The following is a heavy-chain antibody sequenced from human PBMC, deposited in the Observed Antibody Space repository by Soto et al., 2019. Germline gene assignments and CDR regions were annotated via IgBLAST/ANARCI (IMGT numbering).Heavy chain of an antibody. V-gene: IGHV1-3*01. CDR2: INAGNGNT. CDR1: GYTFTSYA. Sequence: QVQLVQSGAEVKKPGASVKVSCKASGYTFTSYAMHWVRQAPGQRREWMGWINAGNGNTKYSQKFQGRVTITRCTTARKAYMELSSLRSDDTAVYYCSREDSGGWSPNWYFVLWGRGTLVTVSS. CDR3: SREDSGGWSPNWYFVL. D-gene: IGHD6-13*01. J-gene: IGHJ2*01.